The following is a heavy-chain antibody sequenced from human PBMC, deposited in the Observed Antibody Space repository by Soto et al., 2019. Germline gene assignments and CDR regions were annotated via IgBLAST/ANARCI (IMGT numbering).Heavy chain of an antibody. Sequence: QVQLVQSGAEVKKPGASVKVSCKASGYTFTSYGISWVRQAPGQGLEWMGWISAYNGNTNYAQKLQGRVTMTTDTSTCTAYMDLRSLRSDDTAVYYCSRDLGPTIFGVVIMGGFDPWGQGTLVSVSS. V-gene: IGHV1-18*04. J-gene: IGHJ5*02. CDR2: ISAYNGNT. CDR1: GYTFTSYG. CDR3: SRDLGPTIFGVVIMGGFDP. D-gene: IGHD3-3*01.